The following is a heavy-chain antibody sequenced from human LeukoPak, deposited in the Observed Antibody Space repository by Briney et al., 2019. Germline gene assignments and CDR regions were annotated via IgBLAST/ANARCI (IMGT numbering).Heavy chain of an antibody. CDR1: GFTVSSNY. D-gene: IGHD1-26*01. Sequence: GGSLRLSCAASGFTVSSNYMSWVRQAPGKGLEWVSVIYSGGSTYYADSVKGRFTISRDNSKNTLYLQMNSLRAEDTAVYYCARDDSGSYYSDAFDIWGQGTMVTVSS. CDR3: ARDDSGSYYSDAFDI. J-gene: IGHJ3*02. V-gene: IGHV3-53*01. CDR2: IYSGGST.